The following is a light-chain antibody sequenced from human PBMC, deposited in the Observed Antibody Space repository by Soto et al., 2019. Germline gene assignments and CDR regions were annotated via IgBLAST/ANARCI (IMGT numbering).Light chain of an antibody. CDR1: SSDVGSYNL. CDR2: EGS. Sequence: QSALTQPASVYGSPGQSITISCTGTSSDVGSYNLVSWYQQHPGKAPKLMIYEGSKRPSGVSNRFSGSKSGNTASLTISGLQAEDESDYSCCSYAGSSTLFGGGTKLTVL. J-gene: IGLJ3*02. CDR3: CSYAGSSTL. V-gene: IGLV2-23*01.